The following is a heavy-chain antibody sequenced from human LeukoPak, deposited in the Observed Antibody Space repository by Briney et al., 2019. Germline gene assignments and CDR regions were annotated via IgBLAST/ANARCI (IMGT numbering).Heavy chain of an antibody. CDR2: INSDGSTT. Sequence: GGSLRLSCAASGFTFTSYWMHWVRQAPGKGLVWVSLINSDGSTTKYADSVKGRFTMSRDNAKNTLYPEMNSLRGEDTAVYYCATGGSSGWYHFEYWGQGTLVTVSS. J-gene: IGHJ4*02. CDR1: GFTFTSYW. CDR3: ATGGSSGWYHFEY. V-gene: IGHV3-74*03. D-gene: IGHD6-19*01.